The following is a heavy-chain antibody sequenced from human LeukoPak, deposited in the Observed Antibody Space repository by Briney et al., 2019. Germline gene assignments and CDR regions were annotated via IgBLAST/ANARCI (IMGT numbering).Heavy chain of an antibody. CDR1: GYTFTTYA. V-gene: IGHV7-4-1*02. CDR2: INTNTGNP. Sequence: GASVKVSCKASGYTFTTYAMNWVRQAPGQGFEWMGWINTNTGNPTYARGFTGRFVFSLDTSVSTAYLQISSLKAEDTAVYYCARDQGGYIYKGIDYWGQGTLVTVSS. CDR3: ARDQGGYIYKGIDY. D-gene: IGHD5-24*01. J-gene: IGHJ4*02.